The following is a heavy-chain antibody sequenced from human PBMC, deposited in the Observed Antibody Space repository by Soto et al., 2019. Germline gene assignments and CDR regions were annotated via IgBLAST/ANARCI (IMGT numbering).Heavy chain of an antibody. CDR3: ARTGGYGDYVRYYYYGMDV. Sequence: ASVKVSCKASGYTFTSYGISWVRQAPGQGLEWRGWISAYNGNTNYAQKLQGRVTMTTDTSTSTAYMELRSLRSDDTAVYYCARTGGYGDYVRYYYYGMDVWGQGTTVTVSS. D-gene: IGHD4-17*01. V-gene: IGHV1-18*01. CDR1: GYTFTSYG. CDR2: ISAYNGNT. J-gene: IGHJ6*02.